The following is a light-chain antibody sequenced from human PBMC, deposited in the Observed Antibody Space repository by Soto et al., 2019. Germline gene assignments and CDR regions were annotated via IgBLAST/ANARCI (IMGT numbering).Light chain of an antibody. CDR3: QQYYSIPYT. CDR2: WAS. J-gene: IGKJ2*01. Sequence: DIVMTQSPDSLAVSLGERATINCKSGQSVLYSSNNKNYLAWHQHKPGQPPKVIIYWASTRESGVPDRFSGSGSGTDFTLTISSLQAEDVAVYYCQQYYSIPYTFGQGTKLEIK. V-gene: IGKV4-1*01. CDR1: QSVLYSSNNKNY.